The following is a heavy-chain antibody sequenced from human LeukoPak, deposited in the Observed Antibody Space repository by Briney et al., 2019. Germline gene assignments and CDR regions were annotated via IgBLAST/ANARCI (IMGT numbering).Heavy chain of an antibody. D-gene: IGHD3-10*02. CDR3: AELGITMIGGV. J-gene: IGHJ6*04. CDR2: ITSGSSYI. Sequence: GGSLRLSCAASGFTFSSYNMNWVRQAPGKGLEWVSSITSGSSYIYYADSVKGRFTISRDNAKNSLFLQMNSLRAEDTAVYYCAELGITMIGGVWGKGTTVTISS. V-gene: IGHV3-21*01. CDR1: GFTFSSYN.